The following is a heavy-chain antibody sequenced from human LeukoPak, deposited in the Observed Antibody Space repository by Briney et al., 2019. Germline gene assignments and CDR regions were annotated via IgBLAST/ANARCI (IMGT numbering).Heavy chain of an antibody. CDR3: ARRAGGYSHPYDY. J-gene: IGHJ4*02. D-gene: IGHD4-23*01. V-gene: IGHV3-53*01. Sequence: PGGSLRLSCAVSGFTVSGNYMSWVRQAPGKGLEWVSLIYSGGTTYYADSVKGRFTISRDNSKNTLYLQMNSLRAEDTPVYYCARRAGGYSHPYDYWGQGILVTVSS. CDR2: IYSGGTT. CDR1: GFTVSGNY.